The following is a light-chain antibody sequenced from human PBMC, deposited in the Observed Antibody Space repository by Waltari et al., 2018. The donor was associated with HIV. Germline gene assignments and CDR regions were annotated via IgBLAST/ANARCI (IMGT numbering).Light chain of an antibody. CDR2: TNT. V-gene: IGLV1-40*01. J-gene: IGLJ2*01. Sequence: QSVMTQPPSVSGAPGQRVTIACTGTRSNIGAGFDVHWYQQIPGNAPKLLIYTNTVRPSGVPDRFSGSKSATSASLAITGLQSEDEADYYCQSYDMSQSGSLVFGGGTKLTVL. CDR3: QSYDMSQSGSLV. CDR1: RSNIGAGFD.